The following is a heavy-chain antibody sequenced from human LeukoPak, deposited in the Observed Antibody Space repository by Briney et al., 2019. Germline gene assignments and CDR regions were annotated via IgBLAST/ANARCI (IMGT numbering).Heavy chain of an antibody. D-gene: IGHD3-3*01. Sequence: ASVKVSCEASGYTFTSYGISWVRQAPGQGLEWMGWISAYNGNTNYAQKLQGRVTMTTDTSTSTAYMELRSLRSDDTAVYYCARGPRNDFWSGYPYYYYYGMDVWGQGTTVTVSS. CDR2: ISAYNGNT. J-gene: IGHJ6*02. CDR3: ARGPRNDFWSGYPYYYYYGMDV. V-gene: IGHV1-18*01. CDR1: GYTFTSYG.